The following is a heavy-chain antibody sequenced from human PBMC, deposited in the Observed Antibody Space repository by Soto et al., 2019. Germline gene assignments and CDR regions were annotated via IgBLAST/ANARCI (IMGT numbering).Heavy chain of an antibody. CDR2: IHHSGST. J-gene: IGHJ4*02. V-gene: IGHV4-4*02. CDR3: ARTSYCGSGSCYDY. D-gene: IGHD2-15*01. Sequence: QVQLQESGPGLVKSSGTLSLSCAVSGGSISSSNWWSWVRQPPGKGLDWIGDIHHSGSTNYNPSLTSRVTISVDKSKNQFSLKLSSVTAADTAVYYCARTSYCGSGSCYDYWGQGTLVTVSS. CDR1: GGSISSSNW.